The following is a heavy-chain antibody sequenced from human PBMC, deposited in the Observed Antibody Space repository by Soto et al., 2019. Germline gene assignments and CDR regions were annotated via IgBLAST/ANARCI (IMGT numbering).Heavy chain of an antibody. J-gene: IGHJ6*04. CDR3: ARHVGV. CDR1: GITVYNNY. Sequence: EVQLVESGGGLVQRGGSLRLSCAASGITVYNNYMSWVRQAPGKGLEWVSVIYSGGSTSYADSVKGRFTISRDGSKNTVYLQMNSLRAEDTAVYYCARHVGVWGRGTTVTVSS. V-gene: IGHV3-66*04. CDR2: IYSGGST.